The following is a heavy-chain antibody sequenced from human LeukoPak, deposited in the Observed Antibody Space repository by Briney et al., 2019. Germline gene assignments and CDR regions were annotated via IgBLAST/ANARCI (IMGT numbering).Heavy chain of an antibody. CDR3: ARGPQKAYDFVSGSYRYHFNY. CDR1: GYTFTTYA. CDR2: ISAYYGNT. Sequence: GASVKVSCKASGYTFTTYAISWVRQAPGQGLEWMGWISAYYGNTTYAQKFQGRVTMTTDTSTSTAYMELRSLRSDDTAVYFCARGPQKAYDFVSGSYRYHFNYWGQGTLVTVSS. J-gene: IGHJ4*02. V-gene: IGHV1-18*01. D-gene: IGHD3-16*02.